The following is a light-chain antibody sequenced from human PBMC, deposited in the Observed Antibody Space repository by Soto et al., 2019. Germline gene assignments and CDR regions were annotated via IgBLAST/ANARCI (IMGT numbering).Light chain of an antibody. CDR1: QSVSTYY. CDR3: QEYGTSRT. Sequence: EIVWTQSPGTLSLSPGEIATLSCRASQSVSTYYLAWYQQKPGQAPRLLIYGASSRATGIPDRFSGTGSGTDFTLTISRLEPEDFAVSYCQEYGTSRTFGQGTKVDIK. CDR2: GAS. J-gene: IGKJ1*01. V-gene: IGKV3-20*01.